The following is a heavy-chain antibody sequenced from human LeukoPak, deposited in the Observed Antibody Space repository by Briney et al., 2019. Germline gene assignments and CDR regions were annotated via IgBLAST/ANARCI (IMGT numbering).Heavy chain of an antibody. Sequence: PVGALRLSCAASVFTFSSYAMHWVRHAPGKGLEYGSDSSSNWGSTHYVNSVKRRFTIYIDNSKNTLYLHMGSLRAENMAVYYCARVGYCSSTSCYNYFDYWGTGTLVTVSS. J-gene: IGHJ4*02. V-gene: IGHV3-64*01. CDR1: VFTFSSYA. CDR3: ARVGYCSSTSCYNYFDY. D-gene: IGHD2-2*02. CDR2: SSSNWGST.